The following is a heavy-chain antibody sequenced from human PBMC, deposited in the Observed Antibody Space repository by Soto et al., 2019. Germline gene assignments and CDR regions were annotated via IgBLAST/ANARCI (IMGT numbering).Heavy chain of an antibody. CDR3: AREKVGTTFFDN. J-gene: IGHJ4*02. CDR2: IYPSVSS. CDR1: GFAISRGYY. V-gene: IGHV4-38-2*02. Sequence: SETLSLTCSVSGFAISRGYYWSWVRQPPGKGLEWIGSIYPSVSSYHNPSLATRLRLSIDTSKNQLTLNLTSVTAADTALYFCAREKVGTTFFDNWGQGSQVTVSS. D-gene: IGHD1-1*01.